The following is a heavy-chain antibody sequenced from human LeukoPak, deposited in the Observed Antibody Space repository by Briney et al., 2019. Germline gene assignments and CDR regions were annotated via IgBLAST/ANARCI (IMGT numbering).Heavy chain of an antibody. J-gene: IGHJ3*02. CDR3: ASSYFDNSLHAYDI. Sequence: GRSLRLSCAASGFTFSTYGMHWVRQAPGKGLVWVSRINSDGSSTSYADSVKGRFTISRDNAKNTLYLQMNSLRAEDTAVYFCASSYFDNSLHAYDIWGQGTMVTVSS. CDR2: INSDGSST. D-gene: IGHD3-22*01. V-gene: IGHV3-74*01. CDR1: GFTFSTYG.